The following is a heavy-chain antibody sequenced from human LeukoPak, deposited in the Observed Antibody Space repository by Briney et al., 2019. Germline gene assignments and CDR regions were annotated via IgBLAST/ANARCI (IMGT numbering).Heavy chain of an antibody. D-gene: IGHD3-9*01. CDR3: ARARGYFDWLYDY. CDR1: GFTFSSYG. CDR2: ISYDGSNK. J-gene: IGHJ4*02. V-gene: IGHV3-30*03. Sequence: GGSLRLSCAASGFTFSSYGMHWVRQAPGKGLEWVAVISYDGSNKYYADSVKGRFTISRDNSKNTLYLQMNSLRAEDTAVYYCARARGYFDWLYDYWGQGTLVTVSS.